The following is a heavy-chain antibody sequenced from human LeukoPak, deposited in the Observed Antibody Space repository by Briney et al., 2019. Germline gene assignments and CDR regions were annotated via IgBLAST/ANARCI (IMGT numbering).Heavy chain of an antibody. J-gene: IGHJ4*02. CDR2: ISTTSNTI. Sequence: GGSLRLSCAASGFTFSNYGVNWVRQAPGRGLEWVSFISTTSNTIYYANSVRGRFTVSRDNAKSSLYLQMNSLRGEDTAVYYCARFRSGYYADFWGQGTLVTVSS. V-gene: IGHV3-48*01. CDR3: ARFRSGYYADF. D-gene: IGHD3-22*01. CDR1: GFTFSNYG.